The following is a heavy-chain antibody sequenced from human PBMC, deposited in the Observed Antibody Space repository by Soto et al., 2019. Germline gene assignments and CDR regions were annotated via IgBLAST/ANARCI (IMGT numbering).Heavy chain of an antibody. Sequence: PSETLSVTCTVSGGSISSGDYYWSLILQPPGKGLEWIGYIYYSGSTYYNPSLKSRVTISVDTSKNQFSLKLSSVTAADTAVYYCASGFVDYGGNVHFDHWGQGTLVTVSS. CDR2: IYYSGST. V-gene: IGHV4-30-4*01. CDR3: ASGFVDYGGNVHFDH. CDR1: GGSISSGDYY. J-gene: IGHJ4*02. D-gene: IGHD4-17*01.